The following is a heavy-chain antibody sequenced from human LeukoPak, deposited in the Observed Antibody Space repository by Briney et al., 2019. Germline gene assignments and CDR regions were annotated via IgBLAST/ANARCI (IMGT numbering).Heavy chain of an antibody. V-gene: IGHV3-49*04. CDR3: TRDLEGYYYDSSGYYIKFDY. Sequence: PGGSLRLSCTASGFTFGDYAMSWVRQAPGKGLEWVGFIRSKAYGGTTEYAASVKGRFTISRDDSKSIAYLQMNSLKTEDTAVYYCTRDLEGYYYDSSGYYIKFDYWGREPWSPSPQ. J-gene: IGHJ4*02. CDR1: GFTFGDYA. D-gene: IGHD3-22*01. CDR2: IRSKAYGGTT.